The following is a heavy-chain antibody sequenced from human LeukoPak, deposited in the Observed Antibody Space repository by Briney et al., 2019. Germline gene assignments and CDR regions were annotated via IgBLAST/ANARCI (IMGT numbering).Heavy chain of an antibody. D-gene: IGHD3-16*01. J-gene: IGHJ4*02. CDR1: GFTFSSYA. V-gene: IGHV3-23*01. Sequence: GGSLRLSCAASGFTFSSYAMSWVRQAPGEGLEWVSTISDSSDNTYYADSVKGRFITSRDNSKNTLFLQMHSLRAEDTAVYYCSKDRFGYFACWSQGTLVTVSS. CDR3: SKDRFGYFAC. CDR2: ISDSSDNT.